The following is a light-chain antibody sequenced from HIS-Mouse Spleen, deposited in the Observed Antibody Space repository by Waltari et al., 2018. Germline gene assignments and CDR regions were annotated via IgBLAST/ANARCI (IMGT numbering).Light chain of an antibody. V-gene: IGLV3-10*01. J-gene: IGLJ2*01. CDR3: YSTDSSCNHRV. CDR2: EDS. Sequence: SYELTQPPSVSVSPGQTARITCSGDALPKKYAYWYQQKSVQAPVLVIYEDSKRPPGIPGGFPGSRSRKMATLDYKWAQVEDEGGYYWYSTDSSCNHRVFGGGTKLTVL. CDR1: ALPKKY.